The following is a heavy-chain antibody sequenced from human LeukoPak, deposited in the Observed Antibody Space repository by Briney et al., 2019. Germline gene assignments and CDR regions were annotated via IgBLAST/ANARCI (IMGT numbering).Heavy chain of an antibody. CDR3: ATDRGGATLGTYYFDY. V-gene: IGHV1-8*03. CDR2: INPNSGGT. D-gene: IGHD1-26*01. J-gene: IGHJ4*02. CDR1: GGTFSSYA. Sequence: GASVKVSCKASGGTFSSYAISWVRQAPGQGLEWMGWINPNSGGTNYAQKFQGRVTITRNTSISTAYMELSSLRSEDTAVYYCATDRGGATLGTYYFDYWGQGTLVTVSS.